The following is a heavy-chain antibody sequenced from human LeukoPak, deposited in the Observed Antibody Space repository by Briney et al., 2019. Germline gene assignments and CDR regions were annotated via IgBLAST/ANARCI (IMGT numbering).Heavy chain of an antibody. J-gene: IGHJ4*02. V-gene: IGHV3-74*01. CDR2: INSDGSST. CDR1: GFTFSSYW. CDR3: ASAYDSSGYYDFDY. D-gene: IGHD3-22*01. Sequence: QTGRSLRLSCAASGFTFSSYWMHWVRQAPGKGLVWVSRINSDGSSTSYADSVKGRFTISRDNAKNTLYLQMNSLRAEDTAVYYCASAYDSSGYYDFDYWGQGTLVTVSS.